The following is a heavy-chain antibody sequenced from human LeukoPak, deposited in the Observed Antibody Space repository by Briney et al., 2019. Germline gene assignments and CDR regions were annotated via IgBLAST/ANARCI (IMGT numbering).Heavy chain of an antibody. V-gene: IGHV5-51*01. CDR3: ARSLKALLVRTMYYFDY. CDR1: GYSFTSYW. CDR2: IYPGDSDT. D-gene: IGHD6-6*01. J-gene: IGHJ4*02. Sequence: GESLKISCKGSGYSFTSYWIGWVRQMPGKGLEWMGIIYPGDSDTRYSPSFQGQVTISADKSISTAYLQWSSLKASDTAMYYCARSLKALLVRTMYYFDYWGQGTLVTVSS.